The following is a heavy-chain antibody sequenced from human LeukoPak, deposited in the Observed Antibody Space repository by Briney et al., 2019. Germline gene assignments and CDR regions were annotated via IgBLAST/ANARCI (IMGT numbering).Heavy chain of an antibody. D-gene: IGHD6-19*01. CDR2: IWYDGSNK. J-gene: IGHJ4*02. CDR1: GFTFSSYG. CDR3: ARVRYSSGWYWDYFDS. V-gene: IGHV3-33*01. Sequence: GGSLRLSCAASGFTFSSYGMHWVRQAPGKGLEGVAGIWYDGSNKYYADSVKGRFTISRDNSKNTLYLQMTSLRAEDTAVYYCARVRYSSGWYWDYFDSWGQGTLVTVSS.